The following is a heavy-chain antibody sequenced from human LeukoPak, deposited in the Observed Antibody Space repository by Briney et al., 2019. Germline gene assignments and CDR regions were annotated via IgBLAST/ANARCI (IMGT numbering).Heavy chain of an antibody. J-gene: IGHJ4*02. D-gene: IGHD2-2*01. V-gene: IGHV4-4*07. CDR3: ARSSYCSSTSRHRHLDY. CDR1: GGSIRDSY. CDR2: SYTTGSA. Sequence: SETLSLTCTVSGGSIRDSYWNWIRLPAGRGVEWIGRSYTTGSASYNPSLKSRVTISVDTSKNQFSLKLSSVTAADTAVYYCARSSYCSSTSRHRHLDYWGQGTLVTVSS.